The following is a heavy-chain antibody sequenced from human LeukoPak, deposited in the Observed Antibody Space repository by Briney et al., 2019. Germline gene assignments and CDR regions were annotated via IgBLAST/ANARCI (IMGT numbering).Heavy chain of an antibody. D-gene: IGHD4-17*01. CDR3: ARARSDYARFDT. Sequence: SEALSLTCNVSGYSISSGYFWGWIRQPPGKGLEWIGNVYHTGSTYYKPSLKSRVTISVNTSKNQSSLRLTSVTAADTAIYYCARARSDYARFDTWGQGTLVTVSS. CDR1: GYSISSGYF. J-gene: IGHJ5*02. CDR2: VYHTGST. V-gene: IGHV4-38-2*02.